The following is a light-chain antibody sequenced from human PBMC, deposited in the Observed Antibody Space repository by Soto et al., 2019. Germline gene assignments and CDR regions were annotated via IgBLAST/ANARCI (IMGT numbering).Light chain of an antibody. CDR1: QSVSSSY. CDR2: GAS. CDR3: QQYGSSRLT. Sequence: DIVLTQAPGTLSLSPGERATLSCRASQSVSSSYLAWYQQKPGQAPRLLIYGASSRATGIPDRFSGSGSGTDFTLTISRLEPEDFAVYYCQQYGSSRLTFGGGTKV. V-gene: IGKV3-20*01. J-gene: IGKJ4*01.